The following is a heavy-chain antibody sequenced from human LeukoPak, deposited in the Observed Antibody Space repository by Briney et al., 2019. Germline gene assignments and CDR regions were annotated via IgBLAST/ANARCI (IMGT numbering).Heavy chain of an antibody. CDR1: GYTFTSYG. J-gene: IGHJ4*02. CDR3: AREFIKLGRDGYNYSDY. V-gene: IGHV1-18*01. Sequence: ASVKVSCKASGYTFTSYGISWVRQAPGQGLEWMGWISAYNGNTNYAQKLQGRVTMTTDTSTSTAYMELRSLRSDDTAVYYCAREFIKLGRDGYNYSDYWGQGTLVTVSS. D-gene: IGHD5-24*01. CDR2: ISAYNGNT.